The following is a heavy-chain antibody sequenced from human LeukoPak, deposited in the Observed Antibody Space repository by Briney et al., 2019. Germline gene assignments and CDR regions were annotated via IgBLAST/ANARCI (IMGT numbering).Heavy chain of an antibody. CDR1: GFTFRTHW. J-gene: IGHJ4*02. CDR2: IKHDGSEK. V-gene: IGHV3-7*03. CDR3: SRDPDYGGD. Sequence: GGSLRLSCAAFGFTFRTHWMSWVRQPPGKGLEWVANIKHDGSEKYYADSVKGRFTISRDNAKNSLYLQMNSLRAEDTAVYYCSRDPDYGGDWGQGTLVTVSS. D-gene: IGHD4-23*01.